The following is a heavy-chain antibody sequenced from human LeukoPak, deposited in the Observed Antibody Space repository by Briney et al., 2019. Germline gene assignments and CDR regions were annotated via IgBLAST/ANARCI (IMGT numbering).Heavy chain of an antibody. CDR2: ISYDGSNK. Sequence: GSLRLSCAASGFTFSSYGMHWVRQAPGKGLEWVAVISYDGSNKYYADSVKGRFTISRDNSKNTLYLQMNSLRAEDTAVYYCAKRCSSTSCYNAFDIWGQGTMVTVSS. CDR1: GFTFSSYG. D-gene: IGHD2-2*02. V-gene: IGHV3-30*18. CDR3: AKRCSSTSCYNAFDI. J-gene: IGHJ3*02.